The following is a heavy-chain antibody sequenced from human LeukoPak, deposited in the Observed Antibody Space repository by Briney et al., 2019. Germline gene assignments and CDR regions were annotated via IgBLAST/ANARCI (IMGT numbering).Heavy chain of an antibody. Sequence: PSETLSLTCTVSGVSISSYYWSWIRQPAGEGLEWIGRMYTRGNTNYNPSLKSRVTMSVDTSKNQFSLNMTSVTAADTAVYYCARDSAEYYYGMDVWGQGTTVTVSS. CDR3: ARDSAEYYYGMDV. V-gene: IGHV4-4*07. D-gene: IGHD3-10*01. CDR1: GVSISSYY. CDR2: MYTRGNT. J-gene: IGHJ6*02.